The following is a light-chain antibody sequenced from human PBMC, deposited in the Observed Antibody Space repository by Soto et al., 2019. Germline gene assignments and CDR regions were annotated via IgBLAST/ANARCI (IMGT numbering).Light chain of an antibody. Sequence: EIVLTQSPGTLSLSPGERATLSCRASQSISSNYLAWYQQKPGQAPRLLIYGASNRAAGIPDRFSGSGSDTDFTLTISRLEPEDFAVYSCQRYDNSPRTFGQGTKVEV. V-gene: IGKV3-20*01. J-gene: IGKJ1*01. CDR3: QRYDNSPRT. CDR2: GAS. CDR1: QSISSNY.